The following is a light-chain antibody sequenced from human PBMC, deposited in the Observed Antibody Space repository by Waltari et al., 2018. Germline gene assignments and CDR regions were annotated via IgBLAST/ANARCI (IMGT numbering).Light chain of an antibody. CDR3: CSYAGSSTP. Sequence: QSALTQPASVSGSPGQSITISCPGTSSDVGGYNYLSWYQQHPGKAPKLMIYDVSKRPSGVSNRFSGSKSGNTASLTISGLQAEDEADYYCCSYAGSSTPFGGGTKLTVL. V-gene: IGLV2-23*02. CDR1: SSDVGGYNY. J-gene: IGLJ2*01. CDR2: DVS.